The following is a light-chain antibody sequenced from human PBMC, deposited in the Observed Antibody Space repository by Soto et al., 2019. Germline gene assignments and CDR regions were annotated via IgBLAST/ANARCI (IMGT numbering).Light chain of an antibody. CDR1: QSLLHSNGYYY. CDR3: MQGLQTPQIT. Sequence: DIVMTQSPLSLPVTPGEPGSISCRSSQSLLHSNGYYYLDWNLQKPGQSPQLLIYLGSSRASGVPDRFSGSGSGTDLTLKISRVEAEDVGFYYCMQGLQTPQITFGQGTRLEIK. V-gene: IGKV2-28*01. J-gene: IGKJ5*01. CDR2: LGS.